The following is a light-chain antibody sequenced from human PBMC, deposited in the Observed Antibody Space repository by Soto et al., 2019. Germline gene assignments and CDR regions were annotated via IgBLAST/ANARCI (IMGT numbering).Light chain of an antibody. CDR2: WAS. J-gene: IGKJ4*01. CDR1: RSVFYNPNNKYL. CDR3: QQYYTVPLT. V-gene: IGKV4-1*01. Sequence: DFVMTQSPDSLAVSLGERATINCKSSRSVFYNPNNKYLLAWYQQKPGQPPKLLIYWASTRESGVPERFSGSGSGTDFTLTISSLQAEDVAVYFCQQYYTVPLTFGGGTKVEIK.